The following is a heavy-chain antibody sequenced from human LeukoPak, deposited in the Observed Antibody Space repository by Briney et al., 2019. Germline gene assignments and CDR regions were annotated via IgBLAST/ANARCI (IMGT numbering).Heavy chain of an antibody. D-gene: IGHD2-2*01. Sequence: SETLSLTCTVSGGSISSGGYYWSWIRQHPGKGLEWIGYIYYSGSTYYNPSLKSRVTISVDTSKNQFSLKLSSVTAADTAVYYCARGVMSDRSSTSCYDYWGREPWSPSPQ. CDR3: ARGVMSDRSSTSCYDY. CDR2: IYYSGST. J-gene: IGHJ4*02. V-gene: IGHV4-31*03. CDR1: GGSISSGGYY.